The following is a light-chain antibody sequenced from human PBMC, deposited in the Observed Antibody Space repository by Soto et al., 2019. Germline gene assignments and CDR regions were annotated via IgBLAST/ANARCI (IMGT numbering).Light chain of an antibody. CDR1: QFVSSR. CDR2: DTS. V-gene: IGKV3-15*01. Sequence: DMVVTQSPATLSASPGERVTLSCRASQFVSSRLAWYQQRPGQVPRLLIYDTSTRAPGISARFSGSGSGTEFTLSISSLQSEDFADYYCHEYIQWPPGMFGPGTTVDIK. J-gene: IGKJ1*01. CDR3: HEYIQWPPGM.